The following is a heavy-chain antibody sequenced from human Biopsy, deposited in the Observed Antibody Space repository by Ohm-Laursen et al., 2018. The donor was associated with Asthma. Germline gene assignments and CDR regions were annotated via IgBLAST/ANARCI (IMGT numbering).Heavy chain of an antibody. Sequence: SVKVSCKSLGGTFNTYVIGWGRQAPGQGLEWMGGINSVFGTTTYPQKFQDRVPITADDSTSTVYMELSSLRSEDTAVYYCARKAGSCISRTCYSLDFWGQGTLVTVSS. CDR2: INSVFGTT. D-gene: IGHD2-2*01. CDR1: GGTFNTYV. V-gene: IGHV1-69*13. CDR3: ARKAGSCISRTCYSLDF. J-gene: IGHJ4*02.